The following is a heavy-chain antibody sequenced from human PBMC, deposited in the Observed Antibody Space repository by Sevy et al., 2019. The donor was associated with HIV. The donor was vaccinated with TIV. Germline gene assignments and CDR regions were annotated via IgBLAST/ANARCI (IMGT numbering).Heavy chain of an antibody. CDR2: IKQDGSEK. D-gene: IGHD3-16*02. V-gene: IGHV3-7*01. CDR3: ASSLGELSFFYYYYMDV. J-gene: IGHJ6*03. CDR1: GFTFSSYW. Sequence: GGSLRLSYAASGFTFSSYWMSWVRQAPGKWLEWVANIKQDGSEKYYVDSVKGRFTISRDNAKNSLYLQMNSLRAEDTAVYYCASSLGELSFFYYYYMDVWGKGTTVTVSS.